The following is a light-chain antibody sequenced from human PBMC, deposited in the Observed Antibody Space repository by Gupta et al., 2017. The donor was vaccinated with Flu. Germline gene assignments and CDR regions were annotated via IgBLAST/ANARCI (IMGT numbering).Light chain of an antibody. CDR3: QQRVNWPLT. Sequence: EIVLTKSPATLSLSPGERATLTCRASQRVYSSLAWYQQRPGQPPRLLIYDASNRATGIPSRFSGSGSGTDFTLTISSLEPEDFAVYFCQQRVNWPLTFGGGTKVEI. CDR2: DAS. J-gene: IGKJ4*01. V-gene: IGKV3-11*01. CDR1: QRVYSS.